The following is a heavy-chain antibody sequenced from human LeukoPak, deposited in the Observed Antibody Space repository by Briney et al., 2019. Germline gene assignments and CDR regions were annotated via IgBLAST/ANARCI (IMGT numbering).Heavy chain of an antibody. CDR1: GFTFSSYS. V-gene: IGHV3-48*04. D-gene: IGHD3-10*01. CDR3: AREGSSYAPSQPFFFDF. CDR2: ISSSSSTI. Sequence: GGSLRLSCAASGFTFSSYSMNWVRQAPGKGLEWVSYISSSSSTIYYADSVKGRFTISRDNAKNSLYLQMNSLRAEDTAVYFCAREGSSYAPSQPFFFDFWGQGTLVTVSS. J-gene: IGHJ4*02.